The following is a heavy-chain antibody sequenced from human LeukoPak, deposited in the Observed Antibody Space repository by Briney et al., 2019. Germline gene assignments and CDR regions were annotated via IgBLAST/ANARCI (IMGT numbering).Heavy chain of an antibody. CDR2: IIPIFGTA. D-gene: IGHD2-8*01. CDR1: GGTFSSYA. Sequence: SVKVSCKASGGTFSSYAISWVRQAPGQGLEWMGRIIPIFGTANYAQKFQGRVTITTDESTRTAYMELSSLRSEDTAVYYCARVSFNEYYFDYWGQGTLVTVSS. V-gene: IGHV1-69*05. CDR3: ARVSFNEYYFDY. J-gene: IGHJ4*02.